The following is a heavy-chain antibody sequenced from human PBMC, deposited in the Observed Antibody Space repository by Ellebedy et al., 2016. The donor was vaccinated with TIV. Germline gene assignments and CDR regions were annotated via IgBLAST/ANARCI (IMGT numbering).Heavy chain of an antibody. CDR1: GGTFSSDP. CDR2: FIPILVVP. V-gene: IGHV1-69*04. J-gene: IGHJ3*02. Sequence: SVKVSXKASGGTFSSDPLSWVRQAPGQGLEWMGRFIPILVVPDYAQRFQGRVTITADRSTSTAYMELSSLRSEDTALYYCAKVGRWEDFDIWGQGTMVIVSS. D-gene: IGHD1-26*01. CDR3: AKVGRWEDFDI.